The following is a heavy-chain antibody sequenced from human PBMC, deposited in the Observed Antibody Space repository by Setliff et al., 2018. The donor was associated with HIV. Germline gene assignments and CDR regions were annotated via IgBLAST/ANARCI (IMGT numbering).Heavy chain of an antibody. Sequence: ASVKVSCKASGYTFTSYGISWVRQAPGQGLEWMGWISPATDKTNYAQKLQGRLTMTTDTSTSTACMDLRSLRAEDTALYYCARVRNPTVHTMYFDSWGQGTLVTVSS. D-gene: IGHD4-4*01. J-gene: IGHJ4*02. CDR3: ARVRNPTVHTMYFDS. CDR2: ISPATDKT. CDR1: GYTFTSYG. V-gene: IGHV1-18*01.